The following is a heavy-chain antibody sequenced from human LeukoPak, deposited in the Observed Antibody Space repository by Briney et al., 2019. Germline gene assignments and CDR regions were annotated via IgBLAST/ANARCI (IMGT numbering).Heavy chain of an antibody. Sequence: GGSLRLSCAASGFTFDDYGMNWVRQAPGKGLEWVSGINWNGGSTGYADSVKGRFTISRDNAKNSLYLQMNSLRAEDTALYYCARDCRYGEKDYWGQGTLVTVSS. V-gene: IGHV3-20*04. CDR3: ARDCRYGEKDY. J-gene: IGHJ4*02. CDR2: INWNGGST. CDR1: GFTFDDYG. D-gene: IGHD4-17*01.